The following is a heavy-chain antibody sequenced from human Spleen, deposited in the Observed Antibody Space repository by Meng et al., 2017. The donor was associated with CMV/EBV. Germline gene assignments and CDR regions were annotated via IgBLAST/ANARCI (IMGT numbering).Heavy chain of an antibody. Sequence: LQRQGPGPGLVKPSETLSLPCTVSGGSISSSSYYWGWIRQPPGKGLEWIGSIYYSGSTYYNPSLKSRVTISVDTSKNQFSLKLSSVTAADTAVYYCARDRAGTTGGLGYWGQGTLVTVSS. J-gene: IGHJ4*02. CDR3: ARDRAGTTGGLGY. CDR1: GGSISSSSYY. D-gene: IGHD1-1*01. V-gene: IGHV4-39*07. CDR2: IYYSGST.